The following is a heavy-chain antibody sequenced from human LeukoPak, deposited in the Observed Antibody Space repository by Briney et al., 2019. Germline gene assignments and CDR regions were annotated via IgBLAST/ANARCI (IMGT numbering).Heavy chain of an antibody. Sequence: PGGSLRLSCAASGFTFDDYAMHWVRQAPGKGLEWVSGISWNGGSIGYADSVKGRFTISRDNAKDSLYLQMNSLRAEDTAVYYCARVSGSYYFDYWGQGTLVTVSS. V-gene: IGHV3-9*01. J-gene: IGHJ4*02. D-gene: IGHD1-26*01. CDR2: ISWNGGSI. CDR1: GFTFDDYA. CDR3: ARVSGSYYFDY.